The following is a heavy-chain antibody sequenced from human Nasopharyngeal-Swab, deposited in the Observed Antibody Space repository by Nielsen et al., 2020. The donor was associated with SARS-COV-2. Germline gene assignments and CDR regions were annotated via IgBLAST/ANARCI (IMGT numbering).Heavy chain of an antibody. J-gene: IGHJ4*02. CDR1: GFTFTSSA. CDR3: ATQRDEMATSSSLGY. CDR2: IVVGSGNT. D-gene: IGHD5-24*01. Sequence: SVKVSCKASGFTFTSSAVQWVRQARGQRLEWIGWIVVGSGNTNYAQKFQERVTITRDMSTSTAYMELSSLRSEDTAVYYCATQRDEMATSSSLGYWGQGTLVTVSS. V-gene: IGHV1-58*01.